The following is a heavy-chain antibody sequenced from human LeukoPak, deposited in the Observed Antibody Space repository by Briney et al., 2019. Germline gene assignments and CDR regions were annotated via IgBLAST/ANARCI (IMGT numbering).Heavy chain of an antibody. CDR3: AKNAGYSYGLYYFDY. D-gene: IGHD5-18*01. CDR1: GFPFSSYA. Sequence: GGSLRLSCTASGFPFSSYAMSWVRLAPGKGLEWVSSIISSGDITYYPDSLKGRFNISRDNSKNTVYLQMDSLRADDSAVYYCAKNAGYSYGLYYFDYWGQGALVTVSS. V-gene: IGHV3-23*01. J-gene: IGHJ4*02. CDR2: IISSGDIT.